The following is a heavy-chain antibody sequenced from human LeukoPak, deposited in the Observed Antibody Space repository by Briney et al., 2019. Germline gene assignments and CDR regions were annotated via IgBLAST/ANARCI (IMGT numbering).Heavy chain of an antibody. J-gene: IGHJ5*02. CDR2: ISGSGGST. CDR1: GFTFSSYA. Sequence: GGSLRLSCVASGFTFSSYAMSWVRQAPGKGLEWVSAISGSGGSTYYADSVKGRFTISRDNSKNTLYLQMNSLRAEDTAVYYCAKGGYCSSTSCYNYNWFDPWGQGTLVTVSS. D-gene: IGHD2-2*02. V-gene: IGHV3-23*01. CDR3: AKGGYCSSTSCYNYNWFDP.